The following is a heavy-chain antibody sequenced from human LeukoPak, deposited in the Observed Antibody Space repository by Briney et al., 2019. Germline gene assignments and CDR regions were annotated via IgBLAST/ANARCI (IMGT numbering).Heavy chain of an antibody. D-gene: IGHD6-6*01. CDR2: ISGSSSYM. CDR1: GFTFSSYN. J-gene: IGHJ4*02. Sequence: KPGGSLRLSCAASGFTFSSYNMNWVRQAPGKGLEWVSAISGSSSYMYYVDSVEGRFTISRDNAKNSLYLQMNSLRAEDTAVYYCARDRSGIAAREGSDYWGQGTLVTVSS. CDR3: ARDRSGIAAREGSDY. V-gene: IGHV3-21*01.